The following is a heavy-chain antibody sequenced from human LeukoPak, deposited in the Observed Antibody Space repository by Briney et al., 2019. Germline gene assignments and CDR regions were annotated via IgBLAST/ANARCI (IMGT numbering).Heavy chain of an antibody. CDR2: IYYSGST. CDR3: ARHGASNGYLDY. CDR1: GGSISSYY. V-gene: IGHV4-59*08. D-gene: IGHD3-16*02. J-gene: IGHJ4*02. Sequence: SETLSLTCTISGGSISSYYWSWIPQPPGKRLEWIGYIYYSGSTNYNPSLQSRITISVNTSKNQFSLKLSSVTAADTAVYSCARHGASNGYLDYWGQGTLVTVSS.